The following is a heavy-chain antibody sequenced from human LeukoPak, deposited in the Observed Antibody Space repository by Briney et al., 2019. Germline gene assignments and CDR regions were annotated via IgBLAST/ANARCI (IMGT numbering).Heavy chain of an antibody. CDR1: GFSFSNYW. CDR3: AGGRGWLVDD. Sequence: PEGSLRLSCAASGFSFSNYWMNWVRQAPGKGLEWVAIIKQDGSEKLYVDSVKGRFTISRDNAKNSLYLQMNSLTVVDTAVYYCAGGRGWLVDDWGQGTLVTVSS. J-gene: IGHJ4*02. D-gene: IGHD6-19*01. V-gene: IGHV3-7*01. CDR2: IKQDGSEK.